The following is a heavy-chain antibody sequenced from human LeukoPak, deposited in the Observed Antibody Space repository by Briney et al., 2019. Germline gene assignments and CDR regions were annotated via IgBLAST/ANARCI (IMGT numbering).Heavy chain of an antibody. D-gene: IGHD3-10*01. CDR3: AKGAEEAGSYYGDAFDI. CDR1: GFTFSSYA. J-gene: IGHJ3*02. V-gene: IGHV3-23*01. Sequence: GGSLRLSCAASGFTFSSYAMSWVRQAPGKGLEWVSAISGSGGSTYYADSVKGRFTISRDNSKNTLYLQMNSLRAEDTAVYYCAKGAEEAGSYYGDAFDIWGQGTMVNVSS. CDR2: ISGSGGST.